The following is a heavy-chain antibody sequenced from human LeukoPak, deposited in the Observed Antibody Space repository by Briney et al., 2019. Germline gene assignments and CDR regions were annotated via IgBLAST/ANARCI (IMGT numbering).Heavy chain of an antibody. J-gene: IGHJ5*02. V-gene: IGHV4-59*01. CDR3: ARDHRFDP. CDR1: GGSISSYY. CDR2: IYYSGST. Sequence: ASETLSLTCTVSGGSISSYYWSWIRQPPGKGLEWIGYIYYSGSTNYNPSLKSRVTISVDTSKNQFSLKLSSVTAADTAVYYCARDHRFDPWGQGTLVTVSS.